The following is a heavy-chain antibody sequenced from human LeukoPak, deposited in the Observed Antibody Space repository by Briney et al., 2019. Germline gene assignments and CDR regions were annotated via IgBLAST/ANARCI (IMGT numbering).Heavy chain of an antibody. Sequence: GGSLRLSCAASGFTFSSYWVSWVRQAPGKGLEWVANIKQDGSEKYYVDSVKGRFTISRDNAKNSLYLQMNSLRAEDTAVYYCARDFPQQLPDYWGQGTLVTVSS. D-gene: IGHD6-13*01. J-gene: IGHJ4*02. V-gene: IGHV3-7*01. CDR3: ARDFPQQLPDY. CDR1: GFTFSSYW. CDR2: IKQDGSEK.